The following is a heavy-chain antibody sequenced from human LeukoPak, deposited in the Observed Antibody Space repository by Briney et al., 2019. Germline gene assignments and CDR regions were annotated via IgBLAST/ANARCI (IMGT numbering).Heavy chain of an antibody. J-gene: IGHJ4*02. CDR2: IKSKTDGGTT. Sequence: GGSLRLSCAASGFTFSNAWMSWVRQAPGKGLEWVGRIKSKTDGGTTDYAAPVKGRFTISRDDSKNTLYLQMNSLKTEDTAVYYCTTLMVVPAAPIDYWGQGTLVTVSS. V-gene: IGHV3-15*01. CDR3: TTLMVVPAAPIDY. CDR1: GFTFSNAW. D-gene: IGHD2-2*01.